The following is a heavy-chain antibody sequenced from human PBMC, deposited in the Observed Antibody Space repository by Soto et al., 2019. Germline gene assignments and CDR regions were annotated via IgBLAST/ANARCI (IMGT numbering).Heavy chain of an antibody. Sequence: PGGSLRLSCAASGFTFSNYGMHWVRQAPGKGLEWVAVIWYDGSNKYYADSVKGRFTISRDNSKNTLYLQMNSLRAEDTAVYYCARGLEPTFDAFDIWGQGTMVTVSS. CDR2: IWYDGSNK. J-gene: IGHJ3*02. V-gene: IGHV3-33*01. CDR3: ARGLEPTFDAFDI. D-gene: IGHD1-1*01. CDR1: GFTFSNYG.